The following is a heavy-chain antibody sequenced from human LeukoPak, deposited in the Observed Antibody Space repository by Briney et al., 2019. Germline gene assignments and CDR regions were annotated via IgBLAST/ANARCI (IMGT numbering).Heavy chain of an antibody. V-gene: IGHV3-66*01. CDR3: AKPPHIVVVTAIGNDAFDI. CDR1: GFTVSSNY. D-gene: IGHD2-21*02. J-gene: IGHJ3*02. Sequence: GGSLRLSCAASGFTVSSNYMSWVRQAPGKGLEWVSVIYSGGSTYYADSVKGRFTISRDNSKNTLYLQMNSLRAEDTAVYYCAKPPHIVVVTAIGNDAFDIWGQGTMVTVSS. CDR2: IYSGGST.